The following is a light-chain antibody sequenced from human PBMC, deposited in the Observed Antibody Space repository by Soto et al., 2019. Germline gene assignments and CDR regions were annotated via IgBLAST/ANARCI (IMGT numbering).Light chain of an antibody. J-gene: IGKJ2*01. CDR1: QSVSSN. Sequence: EIVMTQSPATLSVSPGERATLSCRASQSVSSNLAWYQQKPGQAPRLLIYGASTRATGIPARFSGRGSGTAFTLTISSLQSEDCAVYYCQQCNDWPHTFGQGTNLEIK. V-gene: IGKV3-15*01. CDR3: QQCNDWPHT. CDR2: GAS.